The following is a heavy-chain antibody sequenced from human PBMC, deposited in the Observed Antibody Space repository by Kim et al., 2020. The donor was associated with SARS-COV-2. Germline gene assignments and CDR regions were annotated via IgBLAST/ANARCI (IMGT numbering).Heavy chain of an antibody. Sequence: SETLSLTCTVSGGSISNYYWNWIRQPPGKGLEWIGYIYYSGSTNHNPSLKSRVTLSVDTSKNQFSLKLSSVTAADTAVYYCAREGVTVSYYYYYYMDVWGKGTTVTVSS. J-gene: IGHJ6*03. V-gene: IGHV4-59*01. CDR3: AREGVTVSYYYYYYMDV. D-gene: IGHD4-4*01. CDR1: GGSISNYY. CDR2: IYYSGST.